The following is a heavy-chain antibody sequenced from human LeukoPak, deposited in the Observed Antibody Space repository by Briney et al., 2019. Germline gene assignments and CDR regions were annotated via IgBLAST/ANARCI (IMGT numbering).Heavy chain of an antibody. D-gene: IGHD6-19*01. V-gene: IGHV1-2*02. CDR3: ARMYSSGWYGFDY. CDR2: INPNSGGT. J-gene: IGHJ4*02. CDR1: GYTFTGYY. Sequence: GSVKVSCKASGYTFTGYYMHWVRQAPGQGLEWMGWINPNSGGTNYAQKFQGRVTMTRDTSISTAYMELSRLRSDDTAVYYCARMYSSGWYGFDYWGQGTLVTVSS.